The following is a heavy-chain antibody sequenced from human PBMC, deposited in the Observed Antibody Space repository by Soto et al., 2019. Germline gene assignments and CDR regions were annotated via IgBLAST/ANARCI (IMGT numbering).Heavy chain of an antibody. CDR3: ARGGNGLEWLPPDYGMDV. J-gene: IGHJ6*02. CDR1: GFTFSSYW. D-gene: IGHD3-3*01. Sequence: HPGGSLRLSCAASGFTFSSYWMSWVRQAPGKGLEWVANIKQDGSEKYYVDSVKGRFTISRDNAKNSLYLQMNSLRAEDTAVYYCARGGNGLEWLPPDYGMDVWGQGTTVTVSS. V-gene: IGHV3-7*01. CDR2: IKQDGSEK.